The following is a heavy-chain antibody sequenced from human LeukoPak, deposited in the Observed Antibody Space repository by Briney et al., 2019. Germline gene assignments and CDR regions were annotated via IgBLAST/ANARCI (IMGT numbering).Heavy chain of an antibody. D-gene: IGHD2/OR15-2a*01. V-gene: IGHV3-7*01. CDR3: ARSSNSAFAI. Sequence: GWSLRLSCAASGFTFSSYWMAWVRQAPGKGREGVANIKQDGSEKYYVDSVKGRFTISRASAKTYLFMQMNSLRAEDTAVYFCARSSNSAFAIWGQGTRVTVSS. J-gene: IGHJ3*02. CDR2: IKQDGSEK. CDR1: GFTFSSYW.